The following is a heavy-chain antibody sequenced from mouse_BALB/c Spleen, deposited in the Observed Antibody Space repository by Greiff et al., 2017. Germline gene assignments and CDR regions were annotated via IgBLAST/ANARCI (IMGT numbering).Heavy chain of an antibody. CDR1: GYTFTSYW. V-gene: IGHV1-7*01. CDR3: ARSVYYGNYEGYFDY. CDR2: INPSTGYT. D-gene: IGHD2-1*01. Sequence: QVQLQQSGAELAKPGASVKMSCKASGYTFTSYWMHWVKQRPGQGLEWIGYINPSTGYTEYNQKFKDKATLTADKSSSTAYMQLSSLTSEDSAVYYCARSVYYGNYEGYFDYWGQGTTLTVSS. J-gene: IGHJ2*01.